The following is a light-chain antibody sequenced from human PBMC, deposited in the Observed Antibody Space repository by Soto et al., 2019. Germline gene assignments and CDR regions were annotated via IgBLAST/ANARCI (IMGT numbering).Light chain of an antibody. J-gene: IGKJ5*01. Sequence: DIQLTQSPSFLSASVGDRVTITCRASQGISSFLAWYQQKPGKAPNLLIYAASTLQSGVPSRFAGSGSGPEFTLTISSLQPEDFATYYCQQVKSYPITFGQGTRLESK. CDR1: QGISSF. V-gene: IGKV1-9*01. CDR3: QQVKSYPIT. CDR2: AAS.